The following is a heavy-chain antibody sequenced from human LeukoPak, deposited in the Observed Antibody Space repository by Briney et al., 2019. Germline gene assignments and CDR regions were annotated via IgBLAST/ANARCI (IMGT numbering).Heavy chain of an antibody. V-gene: IGHV3-23*01. CDR3: AKGHRLYNWFDP. CDR1: GFTFSSYA. CDR2: ISSSGGST. J-gene: IGHJ5*02. Sequence: PGGSLRLSCAASGFTFSSYAMSWVRQAPGKGLEWVSAISSSGGSTYYADSVKGRFTISRDNSKNTLYLQMNSLRAEDTAVYYCAKGHRLYNWFDPWGQGTLVTVSS. D-gene: IGHD1-14*01.